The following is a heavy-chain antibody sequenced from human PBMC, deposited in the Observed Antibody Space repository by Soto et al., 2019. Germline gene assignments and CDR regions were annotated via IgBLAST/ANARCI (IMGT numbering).Heavy chain of an antibody. D-gene: IGHD1-7*01. CDR2: VYSSGST. CDR1: GGSITTYY. Sequence: SETLSLTCTVSGGSITTYYWSWIRQPPGKGLEWIGYVYSSGSTDCNPSLKSRVTISVDTSKNQFSLKLNSVTAADTAVYYCARSTWNYYHYWGQGTLVTVS. V-gene: IGHV4-59*01. CDR3: ARSTWNYYHY. J-gene: IGHJ4*02.